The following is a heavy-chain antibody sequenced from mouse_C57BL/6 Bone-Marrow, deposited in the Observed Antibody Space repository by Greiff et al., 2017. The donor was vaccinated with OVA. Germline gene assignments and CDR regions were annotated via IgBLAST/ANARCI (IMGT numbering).Heavy chain of an antibody. V-gene: IGHV1-50*01. CDR2: IDPSDSYT. Sequence: VQLQQPGAELVKPGASVKLSCKASGYTFTSYWMQWVKQRPGQGLEWIGEIDPSDSYTNYNQKFKGKATLTVDTSSITAYRQLSSLTSEDSAVYYCARRTALTGAWFAYWGQGTLVTVSA. J-gene: IGHJ3*01. CDR1: GYTFTSYW. CDR3: ARRTALTGAWFAY. D-gene: IGHD4-1*01.